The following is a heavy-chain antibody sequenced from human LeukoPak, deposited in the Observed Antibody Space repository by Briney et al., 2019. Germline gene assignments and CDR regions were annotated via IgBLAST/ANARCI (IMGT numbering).Heavy chain of an antibody. CDR1: GYTFTSYD. CDR2: MNPNSGNT. CDR3: ARISGMVRGEDFDY. V-gene: IGHV1-8*01. J-gene: IGHJ4*02. D-gene: IGHD3-10*01. Sequence: ASVKVSCKASGYTFTSYDINWVRQATGQGLEWMGWMNPNSGNTGYAQKFQGRVTMTRNTSISTAYMELSSLRSEDPAVYYCARISGMVRGEDFDYWGQGTLVTVSS.